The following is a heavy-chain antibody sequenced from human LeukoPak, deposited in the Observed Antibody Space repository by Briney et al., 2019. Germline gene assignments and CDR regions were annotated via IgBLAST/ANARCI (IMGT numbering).Heavy chain of an antibody. J-gene: IGHJ3*01. CDR1: GFTFSSYA. V-gene: IGHV3-30*14. D-gene: IGHD3-3*01. Sequence: GGSLRLSCAASGFTFSSYAMHWVRQAPGKGLEWVAVISYDGSNKYYADSVEGRFTISRDNSKNTLYLQMNNLRADDTAVYYCARDGITIHGLPPDALDVWGQGTEVIVSS. CDR3: ARDGITIHGLPPDALDV. CDR2: ISYDGSNK.